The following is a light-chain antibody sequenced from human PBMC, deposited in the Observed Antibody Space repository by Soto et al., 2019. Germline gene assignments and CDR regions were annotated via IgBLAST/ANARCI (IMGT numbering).Light chain of an antibody. J-gene: IGLJ1*01. CDR2: EVT. Sequence: QSVLTQPPSASGSPGQSVTISCTGTSSDVGLYDYVSRYQQHPGKVPKLLIYEVTQRPSGVPDRFSGSKSGNTASLTVSGLQAEDEAEYYCSSYGGNSNYVFGTGTKVTVL. CDR1: SSDVGLYDY. CDR3: SSYGGNSNYV. V-gene: IGLV2-8*01.